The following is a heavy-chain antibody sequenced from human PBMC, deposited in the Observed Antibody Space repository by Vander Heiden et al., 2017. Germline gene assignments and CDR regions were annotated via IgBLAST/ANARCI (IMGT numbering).Heavy chain of an antibody. D-gene: IGHD3-16*02. CDR1: GFTFSSYW. V-gene: IGHV3-74*01. J-gene: IGHJ6*02. Sequence: EVQLVEFGGGLVQPGGSLRLSCAASGFTFSSYWMHWVRQAPGKGLVWVSRINSDGSSISYADSVKGRFTISRDNAKNTLYLQMNSLRAEDTAVYYCARAYDYVWGSDRHDYYYGMDVWGQGTTVTVSS. CDR2: INSDGSSI. CDR3: ARAYDYVWGSDRHDYYYGMDV.